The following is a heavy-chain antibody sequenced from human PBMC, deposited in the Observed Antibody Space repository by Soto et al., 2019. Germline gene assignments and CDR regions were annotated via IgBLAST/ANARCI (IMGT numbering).Heavy chain of an antibody. J-gene: IGHJ6*03. V-gene: IGHV3-15*01. CDR1: GFTFSNAW. D-gene: IGHD2-15*01. Sequence: EVQLVESGGGLVKPGGSLRLSCAASGFTFSNAWMSWVRRAPGKGLEWVGRIKSKTDGGTTDYAAPVKGRFTISRDDSKNTLYLQMNSLKTEDTAVYYCTTGSYCSGGSCYYYYYYMDVWGKGTTVTVSS. CDR3: TTGSYCSGGSCYYYYYYMDV. CDR2: IKSKTDGGTT.